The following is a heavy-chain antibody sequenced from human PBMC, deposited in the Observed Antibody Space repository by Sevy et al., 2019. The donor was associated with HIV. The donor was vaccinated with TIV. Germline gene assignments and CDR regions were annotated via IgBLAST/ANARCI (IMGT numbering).Heavy chain of an antibody. Sequence: SETLSLTCTVSGGSVSSGSYYWSWIRQPPGKGLEWIGYIYYSGSTNYHPSLKSRVTISVDTSKNQFSLKLSSVTAADTAVYYCASTYHYYYYFGMDVWGQGTTVTVSS. J-gene: IGHJ6*02. CDR1: GGSVSSGSYY. CDR3: ASTYHYYYYFGMDV. V-gene: IGHV4-61*01. CDR2: IYYSGST.